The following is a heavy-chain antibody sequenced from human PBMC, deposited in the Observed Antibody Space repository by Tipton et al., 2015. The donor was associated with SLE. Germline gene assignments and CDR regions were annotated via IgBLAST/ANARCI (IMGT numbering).Heavy chain of an antibody. CDR2: VFRGGST. V-gene: IGHV4-34*12. J-gene: IGHJ6*02. CDR1: GDSLSGQY. CDR3: ARQRLRLLSPLDA. D-gene: IGHD3-10*01. Sequence: TLSLTCSVYGDSLSGQYWSWIRQPPGKGLEWIGEVFRGGSTNYSPSLESRVTISVDTSKNQFSLKLSSVTAADTAVYYCARQRLRLLSPLDAWGQGTTVTVS.